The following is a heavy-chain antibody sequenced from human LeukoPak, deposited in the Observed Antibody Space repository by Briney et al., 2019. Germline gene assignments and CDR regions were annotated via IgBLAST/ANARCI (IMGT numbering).Heavy chain of an antibody. J-gene: IGHJ4*02. CDR2: ITGDTGST. CDR1: GFTFSSNA. CDR3: AKDAAAPGSGGDFFDY. V-gene: IGHV3-23*01. D-gene: IGHD3-10*01. Sequence: GGSLRLSCAASGFTFSSNAKTWVRQARGEGLEGVPDITGDTGSTYYADSVRGRFTISRDNSRNTLSLQMNSLRAADTAVYYCAKDAAAPGSGGDFFDYWGQGTLVTVSS.